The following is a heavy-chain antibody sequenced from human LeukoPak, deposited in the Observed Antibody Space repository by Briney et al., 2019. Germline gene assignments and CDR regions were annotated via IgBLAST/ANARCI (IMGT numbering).Heavy chain of an antibody. CDR3: AKDRRITMAGTVDYFDY. Sequence: GGSLRLSCAASGFTFNNYAMSWVRQAPGKGLEWVSSISGSGGDTYYADSVKGRFTISRDNSKNTLYLQMNSLRAADTAVYYCAKDRRITMAGTVDYFDYWGQGTLVTVSS. D-gene: IGHD6-19*01. CDR1: GFTFNNYA. J-gene: IGHJ4*02. V-gene: IGHV3-23*01. CDR2: ISGSGGDT.